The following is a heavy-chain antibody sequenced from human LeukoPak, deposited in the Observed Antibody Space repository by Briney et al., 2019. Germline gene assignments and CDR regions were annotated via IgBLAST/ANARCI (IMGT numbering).Heavy chain of an antibody. Sequence: GGSLRLSCAASGFTFSSYGMNWVRQAPGKGLEWVSYISSSSSTIYYADSVKGRFTISRDNAKNSLYLQMNSLRAEDTAVYYCVRDHHRRLYDSQARDTFDIWGRGTMVTVSS. CDR2: ISSSSSTI. V-gene: IGHV3-48*01. J-gene: IGHJ3*02. CDR1: GFTFSSYG. D-gene: IGHD5/OR15-5a*01. CDR3: VRDHHRRLYDSQARDTFDI.